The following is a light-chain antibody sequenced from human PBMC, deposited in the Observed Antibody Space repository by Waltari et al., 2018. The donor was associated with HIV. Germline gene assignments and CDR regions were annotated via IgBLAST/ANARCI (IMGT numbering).Light chain of an antibody. CDR1: SNDVGGFAL. J-gene: IGLJ2*01. Sequence: HSALTQTASVSGSPGQSITISCPGTSNDVGGFALASWYQHHPGKAPKLIIFEVNKRPSGVSNRFSGSKSGNTASLTISELQTEDETDYYCCSYARSRSLLFGGGTKLTVL. V-gene: IGLV2-23*02. CDR2: EVN. CDR3: CSYARSRSLL.